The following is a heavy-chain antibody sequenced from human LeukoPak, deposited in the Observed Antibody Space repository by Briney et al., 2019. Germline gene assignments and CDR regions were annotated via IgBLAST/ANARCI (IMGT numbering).Heavy chain of an antibody. CDR1: GFTFSDYY. D-gene: IGHD3-3*01. Sequence: GGSLRLSCAASGFTFSDYYMSWIRQAPGKGLEWVSYISSSGSTIYYADSVKGRFTISRDNAKNSLYLQMNSLRSDDTAVYYCARVHRDFWSGYQLQHWGQGTLVTISS. CDR2: ISSSGSTI. J-gene: IGHJ1*01. V-gene: IGHV3-11*01. CDR3: ARVHRDFWSGYQLQH.